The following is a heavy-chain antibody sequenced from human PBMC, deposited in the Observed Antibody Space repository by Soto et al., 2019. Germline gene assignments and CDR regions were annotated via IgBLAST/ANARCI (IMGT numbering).Heavy chain of an antibody. J-gene: IGHJ3*02. D-gene: IGHD4-17*01. Sequence: QVQLQESGPGLVKPSQTLSLTCTVSGGSISSGGYYWSWIRQHRGKGLEWIGYIYYSGSTYYNPSLKSRVTVSVDTSKNQFSLKLSSVTAADTAVYYCARVAGDYGDAFDIWGQGTMVTVSS. V-gene: IGHV4-31*03. CDR1: GGSISSGGYY. CDR3: ARVAGDYGDAFDI. CDR2: IYYSGST.